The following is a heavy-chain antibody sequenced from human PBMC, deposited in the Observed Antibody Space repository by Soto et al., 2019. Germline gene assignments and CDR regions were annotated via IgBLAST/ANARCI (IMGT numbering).Heavy chain of an antibody. CDR1: GGSISSGDYY. D-gene: IGHD3-22*01. J-gene: IGHJ6*02. CDR2: IYYSGST. V-gene: IGHV4-30-4*01. Sequence: QVQLQESGPGLVKPSQTLSLTCTVSGGSISSGDYYWSWIRQPPGKGLEWIGYIYYSGSTYYNPSLKSRVTISVDTSKNQFSLKLSSVTAADTAVYYCARDRHYYDSSGYLQPSYYYGMDVWGQGTTVTVSS. CDR3: ARDRHYYDSSGYLQPSYYYGMDV.